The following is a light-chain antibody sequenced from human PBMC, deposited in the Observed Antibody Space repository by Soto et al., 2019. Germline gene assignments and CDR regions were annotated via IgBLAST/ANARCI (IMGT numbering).Light chain of an antibody. Sequence: QSVLAQPPSASGSPGQSGTISCTGTSSDVAGYKYVSWYQQHPGKAPKLIISEVSKRPSGVPDRFSGSKSGNTASLTVSGLQAEDEADYYCTSHAGSSNYVFGTGTKVTVL. CDR1: SSDVAGYKY. V-gene: IGLV2-8*01. CDR2: EVS. CDR3: TSHAGSSNYV. J-gene: IGLJ1*01.